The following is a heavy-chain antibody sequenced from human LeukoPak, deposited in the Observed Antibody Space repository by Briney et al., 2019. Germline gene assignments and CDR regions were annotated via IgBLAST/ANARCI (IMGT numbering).Heavy chain of an antibody. J-gene: IGHJ4*02. D-gene: IGHD3-16*01. CDR3: ARFGSLREPIHDF. CDR2: INHSGST. Sequence: SETLSLTCAVYGVSFSGYYWSWIRQSPGKGLEWIGEINHSGSTNYNPSLKSRVTISVDTSKNQFSLKLSSVTAADTAVYYCARFGSLREPIHDFWGQGTLVAVSS. CDR1: GVSFSGYY. V-gene: IGHV4-34*01.